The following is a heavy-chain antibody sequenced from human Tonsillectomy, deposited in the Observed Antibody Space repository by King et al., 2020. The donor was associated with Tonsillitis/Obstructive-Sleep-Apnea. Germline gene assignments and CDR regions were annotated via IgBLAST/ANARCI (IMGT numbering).Heavy chain of an antibody. V-gene: IGHV4-59*08. CDR2: IYDSGST. J-gene: IGHJ3*02. D-gene: IGHD3-9*01. Sequence: VQLQESGPGLVKPSETLSLTCTVSGGSISSYYWNWIRQPPGKGLEWIGYIYDSGSTNYNPSLKSRVTISVDTSKNQFSLKVTSVTAADTAVYYCARAYYDILTGYLDDAFDMWGQGTMVTVSS. CDR1: GGSISSYY. CDR3: ARAYYDILTGYLDDAFDM.